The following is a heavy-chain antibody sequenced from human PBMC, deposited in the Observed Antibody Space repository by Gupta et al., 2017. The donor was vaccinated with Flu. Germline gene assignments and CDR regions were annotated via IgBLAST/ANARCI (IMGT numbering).Heavy chain of an antibody. J-gene: IGHJ5*02. CDR3: ARRARYYYDSSGYYSWFDP. Sequence: GLEWVANIKQDGSEKNYVDSVKGRFTISRDNAKNSLYLQMNSLRAEDTAVYYCARRARYYYDSSGYYSWFDPWGQGTLVTVSS. D-gene: IGHD3-22*01. CDR2: IKQDGSEK. V-gene: IGHV3-7*01.